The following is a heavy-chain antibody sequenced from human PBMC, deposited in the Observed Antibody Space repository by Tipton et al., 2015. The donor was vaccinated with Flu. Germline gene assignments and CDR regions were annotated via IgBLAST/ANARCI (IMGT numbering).Heavy chain of an antibody. CDR2: IWYDGSNK. Sequence: RSLRLSCAASGFTFSSYGMHWVRQAPGKGLEWVAVIWYDGSNKYYADSVKGRFAISRDNSKNTLYLQMNSLRAEDTAVYYCAREVPGIAAAGPFDYWGQGTLVTVSS. CDR3: AREVPGIAAAGPFDY. J-gene: IGHJ4*02. CDR1: GFTFSSYG. D-gene: IGHD6-13*01. V-gene: IGHV3-33*01.